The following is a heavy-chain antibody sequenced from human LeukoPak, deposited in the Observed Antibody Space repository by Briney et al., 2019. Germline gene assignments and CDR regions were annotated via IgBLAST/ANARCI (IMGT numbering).Heavy chain of an antibody. Sequence: GGSLRLSCAASGFTFSSYWMHWVRQAPGKGLVWVSRINSDGSSTSYADSVKGRFTISRDNAKNSLYLQVNSLRAEDTALYYCARDSTGYGYEEWNWGQGTLVTVSS. J-gene: IGHJ4*02. CDR1: GFTFSSYW. V-gene: IGHV3-74*01. CDR3: ARDSTGYGYEEWN. CDR2: INSDGSST. D-gene: IGHD5-18*01.